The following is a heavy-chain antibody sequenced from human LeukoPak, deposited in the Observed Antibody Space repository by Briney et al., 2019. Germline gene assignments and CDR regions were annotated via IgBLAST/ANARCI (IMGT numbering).Heavy chain of an antibody. Sequence: PGGSLRLSYAASGFTVSTNYVSWVRQAPGKGLEWVSIIYSDATTSYADSVRGRFTISRDNSKNTVYLQMNSLSGDDTAVYFCARMLGGGYTGLFDSWGQGTLVTVSS. D-gene: IGHD3-10*02. J-gene: IGHJ4*02. CDR3: ARMLGGGYTGLFDS. CDR1: GFTVSTNY. V-gene: IGHV3-53*01. CDR2: IYSDATT.